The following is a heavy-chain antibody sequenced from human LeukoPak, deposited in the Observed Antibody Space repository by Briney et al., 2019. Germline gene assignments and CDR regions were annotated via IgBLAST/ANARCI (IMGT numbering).Heavy chain of an antibody. CDR3: AKDQGSLPTLNWFDP. D-gene: IGHD2-15*01. J-gene: IGHJ5*02. V-gene: IGHV3-23*01. CDR2: ISGSGDST. Sequence: GGSLRLSCGASGFIFSSYAMNWVRQAPGKGLEWVSSISGSGDSTYSADSVKGRFTISRDNSKNTLYLQMNSLRAEDTAVYYCAKDQGSLPTLNWFDPWGQGTLVTVSS. CDR1: GFIFSSYA.